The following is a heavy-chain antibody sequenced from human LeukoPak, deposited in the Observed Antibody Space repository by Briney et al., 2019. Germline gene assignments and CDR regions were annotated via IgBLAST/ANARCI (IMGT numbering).Heavy chain of an antibody. CDR3: ASARDSSTYEGAFDI. Sequence: KPSETLSLTCTVSGGSISSYYWSWIRQPPGKGLEWIGEINHSGSTNYNPSLKSRVTISVDTSKNQFSLKLSSVTAADTAVYYCASARDSSTYEGAFDIWGQGTMVTVSS. D-gene: IGHD6-13*01. CDR1: GGSISSYY. CDR2: INHSGST. V-gene: IGHV4-34*01. J-gene: IGHJ3*02.